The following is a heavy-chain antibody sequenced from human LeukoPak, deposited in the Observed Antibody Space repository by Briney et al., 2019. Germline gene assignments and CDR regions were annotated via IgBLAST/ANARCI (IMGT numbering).Heavy chain of an antibody. J-gene: IGHJ4*02. CDR1: GFTFSSYE. Sequence: PGGSLRLSCAASGFTFSSYEMNWVRQAPGKGLEWVSYISSSGSTIYYADSVKGRFTISRDNSKNTLYLQMNSLRAEDTAVYYCARDPGAAGGSSSSYYWGQGTLVTVSS. D-gene: IGHD6-6*01. CDR3: ARDPGAAGGSSSSYY. V-gene: IGHV3-48*03. CDR2: ISSSGSTI.